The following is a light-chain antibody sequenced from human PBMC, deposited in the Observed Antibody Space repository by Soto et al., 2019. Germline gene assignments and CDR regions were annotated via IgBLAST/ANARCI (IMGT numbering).Light chain of an antibody. J-gene: IGLJ2*01. CDR3: QSYDSRLSGYVV. Sequence: QSVLTQPPSVSGAPGQRVTISCTGSSTNIGAGYDVHWYQQLPGTAPKLIIYGNSNRPSGVPDRFSGSKSGTSASLAITGLQAEDEADYYCQSYDSRLSGYVVFGGGTKLTVL. CDR1: STNIGAGYD. CDR2: GNS. V-gene: IGLV1-40*01.